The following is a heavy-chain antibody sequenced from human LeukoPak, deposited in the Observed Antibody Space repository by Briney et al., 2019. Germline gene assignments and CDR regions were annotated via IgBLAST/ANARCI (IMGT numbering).Heavy chain of an antibody. Sequence: SETLSLTCTVSGGSVSSGSYYWGWIRQPPGKGLEWIGNIYYSGSTYYNPSLKSRVTISVETSKNQFSLKLSSVTAADTAVYYCARRYYYDSSGYSWFDPWGQGTLVTVSS. CDR2: IYYSGST. J-gene: IGHJ5*02. D-gene: IGHD3-22*01. V-gene: IGHV4-39*07. CDR3: ARRYYYDSSGYSWFDP. CDR1: GGSVSSGSYY.